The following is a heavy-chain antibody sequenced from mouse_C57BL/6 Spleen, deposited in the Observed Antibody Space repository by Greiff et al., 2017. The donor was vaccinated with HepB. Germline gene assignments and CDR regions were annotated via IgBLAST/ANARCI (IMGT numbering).Heavy chain of an antibody. CDR3: AREGNYGSSSAWFAY. V-gene: IGHV3-6*01. Sequence: DVQLQESGPGLVKPSQSLSLTCSVTGYSITSGYYWNWIRQFPGNKLEWMGYISYDGSNNYNPSLKNRISITRDTSKNQFFLKLNSVTTEDTATYYCAREGNYGSSSAWFAYWGQGTLVTVSA. CDR2: ISYDGSN. D-gene: IGHD1-1*01. CDR1: GYSITSGYY. J-gene: IGHJ3*01.